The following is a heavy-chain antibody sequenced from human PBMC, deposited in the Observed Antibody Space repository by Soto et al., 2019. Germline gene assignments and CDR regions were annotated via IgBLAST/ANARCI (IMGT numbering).Heavy chain of an antibody. CDR1: GGSLSGYY. D-gene: IGHD3-22*01. Sequence: SETLSLTCTVSGGSLSGYYWSWIRQPPGKGLEWIGYIYYSGSTNYNPSLKSRVTISVDTSKNQFSLKLSSVTAADTAVYYCARARGLYYDSSGYLFDYWGQGTLVTVSS. CDR3: ARARGLYYDSSGYLFDY. CDR2: IYYSGST. J-gene: IGHJ4*02. V-gene: IGHV4-59*01.